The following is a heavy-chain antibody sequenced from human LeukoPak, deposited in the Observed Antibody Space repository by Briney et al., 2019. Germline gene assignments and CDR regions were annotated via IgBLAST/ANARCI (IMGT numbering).Heavy chain of an antibody. CDR1: GGSISSYY. J-gene: IGHJ5*02. CDR2: IYYGGST. V-gene: IGHV4-59*12. CDR3: VRDRGLGRGFDP. D-gene: IGHD3-16*01. Sequence: PSETLSLTCTVSGGSISSYYWSWIRQPLGKGLEWIGYIYYGGSTNYNPSLKSRVTISVDTSKNQFSLKLSSVTAADTAFYYCVRDRGLGRGFDPWGQGTMVTVSS.